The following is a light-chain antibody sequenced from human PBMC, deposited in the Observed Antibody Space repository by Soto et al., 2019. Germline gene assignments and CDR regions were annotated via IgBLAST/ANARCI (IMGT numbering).Light chain of an antibody. CDR2: LGS. CDR3: MQTLQTPYT. V-gene: IGKV2-28*01. CDR1: QSLLYGAGYMY. J-gene: IGKJ2*01. Sequence: DIVMTQSPLSLPVTPGEPASISCRSSQSLLYGAGYMYVDWYLQKPGQPPHLLIFLGSNRASGVPDRFSGSVSGTDFTLKISRLETEDVGIYYCMQTLQTPYTFGQGTKLEIK.